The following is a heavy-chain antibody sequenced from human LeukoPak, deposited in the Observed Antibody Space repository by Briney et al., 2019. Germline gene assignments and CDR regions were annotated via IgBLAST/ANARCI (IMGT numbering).Heavy chain of an antibody. CDR2: ISSSRTYI. D-gene: IGHD4/OR15-4a*01. V-gene: IGHV3-21*01. Sequence: GGSLRLSCAASGFTFSSYSMNWVRQAPGMGLEWVSSISSSRTYIYYADSVKGRFTISRDNTKNSLYLQMNSLRAEDTAVYYCARFQGAHYWGQGTLVTVSS. CDR1: GFTFSSYS. CDR3: ARFQGAHY. J-gene: IGHJ4*02.